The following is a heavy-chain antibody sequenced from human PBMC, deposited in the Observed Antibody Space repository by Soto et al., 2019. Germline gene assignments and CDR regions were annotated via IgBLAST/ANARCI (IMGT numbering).Heavy chain of an antibody. CDR3: ARDASGTTSFLAS. J-gene: IGHJ5*01. D-gene: IGHD1-1*01. CDR1: RFSFRYYE. CDR2: IWLDGSER. Sequence: LRLSCVASRFSFRYYEMNWVRQAPGKGLEWVSGIWLDGSERYYSDSVKGRFTISRDNSKNTLFLQMNSLRVEDTAVYFCARDASGTTSFLASWGQGTLVTVSS. V-gene: IGHV3-33*08.